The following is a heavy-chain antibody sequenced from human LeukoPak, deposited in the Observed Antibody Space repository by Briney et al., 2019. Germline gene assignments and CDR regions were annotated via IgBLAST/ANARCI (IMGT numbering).Heavy chain of an antibody. J-gene: IGHJ3*02. V-gene: IGHV4-59*08. CDR1: GGSIGSYY. CDR2: IYYSGST. CDR3: ARWVYSGSYYSAFDI. D-gene: IGHD1-26*01. Sequence: SETLSLTCTVSGGSIGSYYWSWIRQPPGKGLEWIGYIYYSGSTNYNPSLKSRVTISVDTSKNQFSLKLSSVTAADTAVYYCARWVYSGSYYSAFDIWGQGTMVTVSS.